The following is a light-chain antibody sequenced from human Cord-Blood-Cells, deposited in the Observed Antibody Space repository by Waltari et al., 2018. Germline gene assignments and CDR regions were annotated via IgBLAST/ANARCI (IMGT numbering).Light chain of an antibody. J-gene: IGKJ4*01. CDR3: QQYNSYSLT. V-gene: IGKV1-5*01. CDR2: DAS. CDR1: QSISSW. Sequence: DIQMTQSPSTLSASVGDRVTITCRASQSISSWFAWYQQKPGKAPKLLIYDASSLESGVPSRFSGSGSGTEFTLTISSLQPDDCATYYCQQYNSYSLTFGGGTKVEIK.